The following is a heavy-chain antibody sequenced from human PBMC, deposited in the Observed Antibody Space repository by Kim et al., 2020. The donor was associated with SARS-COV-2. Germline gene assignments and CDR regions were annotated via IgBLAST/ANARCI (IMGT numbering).Heavy chain of an antibody. CDR2: ISSSSSYI. CDR3: ARDLGSPDILTGY. J-gene: IGHJ4*02. CDR1: GFTFSSYS. D-gene: IGHD3-9*01. V-gene: IGHV3-21*01. Sequence: GGSLRLSCAASGFTFSSYSMNWVRQAPGKGLEWVSSISSSSSYIYYADSVKGRFTISRDNAKNSLYLQMNSLRAEDTAVYYCARDLGSPDILTGYWGQGTLVTVSS.